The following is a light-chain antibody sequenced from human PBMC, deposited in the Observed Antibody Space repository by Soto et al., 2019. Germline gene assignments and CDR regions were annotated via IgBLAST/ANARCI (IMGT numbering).Light chain of an antibody. V-gene: IGLV1-51*01. CDR3: GTWDSSLTAGV. Sequence: QSVLTQPPSVSAAPGQKVTISCSGSSSNVGNSYVSWYQQLPGTVPKRLIYDDNKRPSGIPDRFSGSKSGTSATLGITGLQTGDEADYDCGTWDSSLTAGVFGGGTKLTV. CDR2: DDN. J-gene: IGLJ2*01. CDR1: SSNVGNSY.